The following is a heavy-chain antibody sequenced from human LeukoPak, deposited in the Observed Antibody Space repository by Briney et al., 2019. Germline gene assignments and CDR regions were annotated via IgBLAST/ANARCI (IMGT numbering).Heavy chain of an antibody. CDR3: ARRDCSSTSCYNDY. Sequence: VASVKVSCKASGYTFSSYGITWVRQAPGQGLEWMGWISAYNGNTNYAQKLQGRVTMTTDTSTSTAYMELRSLRSDDTAVYYCARRDCSSTSCYNDYWGQGTLVTVSS. CDR2: ISAYNGNT. V-gene: IGHV1-18*01. CDR1: GYTFSSYG. J-gene: IGHJ4*02. D-gene: IGHD2-2*02.